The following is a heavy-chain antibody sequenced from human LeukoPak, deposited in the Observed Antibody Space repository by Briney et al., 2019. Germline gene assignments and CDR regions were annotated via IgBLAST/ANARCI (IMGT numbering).Heavy chain of an antibody. CDR1: GFTFSSYA. Sequence: GGSLRLSCAASGFTFSSYAMSWVRQASGKGLEWVSTINGGGRNTYYADSVKGRFTISRDNSKNTLYLQMNSLRAEDTAVYYCVVSEQLVRYYFDYWGQGTLVTVSS. J-gene: IGHJ4*02. D-gene: IGHD6-13*01. CDR2: INGGGRNT. CDR3: VVSEQLVRYYFDY. V-gene: IGHV3-23*01.